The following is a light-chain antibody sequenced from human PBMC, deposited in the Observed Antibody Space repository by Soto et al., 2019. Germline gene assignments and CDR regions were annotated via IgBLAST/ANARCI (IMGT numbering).Light chain of an antibody. J-gene: IGKJ3*01. CDR3: QQYGSSPPGFT. CDR2: GAS. Sequence: EVVLTQSPDTLSLFPGERATLSCRASQRVSSTYFAWYRQKPGQPPSLLIYGASNRATGVPDRFSGSGSGTDINLTISRLEPDDFAVYYCQQYGSSPPGFTFGPGTTVEIK. V-gene: IGKV3-20*01. CDR1: QRVSSTY.